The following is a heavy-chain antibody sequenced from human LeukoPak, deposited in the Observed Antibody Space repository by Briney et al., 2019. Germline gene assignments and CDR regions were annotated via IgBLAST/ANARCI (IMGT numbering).Heavy chain of an antibody. J-gene: IGHJ4*02. Sequence: GGSLRLSCAASRFAFSSYEMNWVRQAPGKGLEWVSYISSSGSTIYYADSVKGRFTISRDNAKNSLYLQMNSLRAEDTAVYYCARGRDDILTGSNFDYWGQGTLVTVSS. CDR3: ARGRDDILTGSNFDY. D-gene: IGHD3-9*01. V-gene: IGHV3-48*03. CDR2: ISSSGSTI. CDR1: RFAFSSYE.